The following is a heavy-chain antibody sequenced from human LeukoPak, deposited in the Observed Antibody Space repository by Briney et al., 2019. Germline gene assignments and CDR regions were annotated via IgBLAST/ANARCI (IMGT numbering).Heavy chain of an antibody. V-gene: IGHV3-30*02. J-gene: IGHJ4*02. CDR2: IRYDGSNK. Sequence: GGSLRLSCAASGFTFSSYGMHWVRQAPGKGLEWVAFIRYDGSNKYYADSVKGRFTISRDNSKNTLYLQMNSLRAEDTAVYYCAGYGDYVRGDGDYWGQGTLVTVSS. D-gene: IGHD4-17*01. CDR3: AGYGDYVRGDGDY. CDR1: GFTFSSYG.